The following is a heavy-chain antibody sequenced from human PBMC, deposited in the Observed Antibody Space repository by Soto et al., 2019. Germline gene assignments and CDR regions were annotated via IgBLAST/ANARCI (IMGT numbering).Heavy chain of an antibody. CDR2: IGTGGDT. Sequence: EVQLLESGGGLVQPGGSLRLSCAASGFTFSNYAMNWGRQAPGKGLEWVSSIGTGGDTNYADSVKGRFTISRDNSRNTLYPQMNSLRAEDTARYYCAKNYYFDNWGQGTLVTVSS. CDR1: GFTFSNYA. J-gene: IGHJ4*02. CDR3: AKNYYFDN. V-gene: IGHV3-23*01.